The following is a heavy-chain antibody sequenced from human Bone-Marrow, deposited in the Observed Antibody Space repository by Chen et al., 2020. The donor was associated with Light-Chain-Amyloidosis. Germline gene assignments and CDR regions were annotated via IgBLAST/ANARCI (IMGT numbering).Heavy chain of an antibody. D-gene: IGHD3-10*01. CDR1: GGSFSGYH. J-gene: IGHJ6*03. Sequence: QVQLQQWGAGLLKPSETLSLTCAVYGGSFSGYHWTWIRQAPGKGLEWIGEISQSGSTYYNPTLRSRVTISLDTSKNQFSLKLSSVTAADTAVYYCARQSYGSDSYFSLDNTYYMDVWGRGTTVTVSS. CDR2: ISQSGST. V-gene: IGHV4-34*01. CDR3: ARQSYGSDSYFSLDNTYYMDV.